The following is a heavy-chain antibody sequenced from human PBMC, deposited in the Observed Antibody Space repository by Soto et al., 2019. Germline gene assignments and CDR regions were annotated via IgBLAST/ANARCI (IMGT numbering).Heavy chain of an antibody. CDR2: INPSGGST. CDR1: GYTVTSYY. Sequence: ASVKVSCKASGYTVTSYYMDWVRQAPGQGLEWMGIINPSGGSTSYAQKFQGRVTMTRDTSTSTVYMELSSLRSEDTAVYYCARVAGGYCSGGSCYSSDYYYYYMDVWGKGTTVTVSS. V-gene: IGHV1-46*03. CDR3: ARVAGGYCSGGSCYSSDYYYYYMDV. D-gene: IGHD2-15*01. J-gene: IGHJ6*03.